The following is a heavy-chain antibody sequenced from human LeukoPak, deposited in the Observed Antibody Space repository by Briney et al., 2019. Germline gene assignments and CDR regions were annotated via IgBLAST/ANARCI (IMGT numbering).Heavy chain of an antibody. D-gene: IGHD3-22*01. CDR1: GLTLSNYG. CDR3: AKRGVVIRVILVGFHKEAYYFDS. J-gene: IGHJ4*02. Sequence: GGSLRLSCAVSGLTLSNYGMSWVRQAPGKGLEWVAGISDSGGRTKYADSVKDRFTISRDNSKNTLYLQMNSLRAEDTAVYLCAKRGVVIRVILVGFHKEAYYFDSWGQGALVTVSS. V-gene: IGHV3-23*01. CDR2: ISDSGGRT.